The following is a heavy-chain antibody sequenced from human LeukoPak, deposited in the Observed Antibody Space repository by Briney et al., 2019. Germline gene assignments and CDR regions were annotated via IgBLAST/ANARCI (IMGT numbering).Heavy chain of an antibody. V-gene: IGHV3-23*01. Sequence: GGSLRLSCAASGFTLTTYVMMWVRQAPGKGLEWISAISGGTTFYADSVKGRFFISRDNSKNILYLQMNSLRAEDTAVYYCARGNEKGYWGQRTLVTVSS. CDR1: GFTLTTYV. CDR3: ARGNEKGY. CDR2: ISGGTT. J-gene: IGHJ4*02.